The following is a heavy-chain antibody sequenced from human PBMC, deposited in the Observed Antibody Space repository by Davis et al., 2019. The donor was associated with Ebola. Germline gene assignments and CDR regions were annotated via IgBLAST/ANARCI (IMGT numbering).Heavy chain of an antibody. CDR3: ARGITMVQGVILHNWFDP. D-gene: IGHD3-10*01. Sequence: GESLKISCAASGFTFSSYAMHWVRQAPGKGLEWVAVISYDGSNKYYADSVKGRFTISRDNSKNTLYLQMNSLRAEDTAVYYCARGITMVQGVILHNWFDPWGQGTLVTVSS. V-gene: IGHV3-30-3*01. CDR2: ISYDGSNK. CDR1: GFTFSSYA. J-gene: IGHJ5*02.